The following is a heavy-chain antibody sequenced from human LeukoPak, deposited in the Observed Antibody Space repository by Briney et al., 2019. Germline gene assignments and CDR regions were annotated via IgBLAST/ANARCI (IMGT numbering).Heavy chain of an antibody. V-gene: IGHV1-3*01. CDR3: ARAVAGPSALWFDP. CDR2: INASNGNT. CDR1: GFVFSSYA. Sequence: GASVKVSCKASGFVFSSYAIHWVRQAPGQRLEWMGWINASNGNTHYSENFQGRVILTRDTVASTVYMELSGLTSEDTAVFYCARAVAGPSALWFDPWGQGTLVTVSP. D-gene: IGHD6-19*01. J-gene: IGHJ5*02.